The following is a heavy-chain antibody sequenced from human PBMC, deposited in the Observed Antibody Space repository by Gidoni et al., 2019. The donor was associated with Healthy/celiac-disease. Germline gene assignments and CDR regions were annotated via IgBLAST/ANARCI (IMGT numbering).Heavy chain of an antibody. CDR2: IIPILGIA. V-gene: IGHV1-69*08. CDR1: GGTFSSYT. J-gene: IGHJ6*02. CDR3: ARDTRSGSYYVAYYGMDV. D-gene: IGHD1-26*01. Sequence: QVQLVQSGAEVKKPGSSVKVSCKASGGTFSSYTISWVRQAPGQGLEWMGRIIPILGIANYAQKFQGRVTITADKSTSTAYMELSSLRSEDTAVYYCARDTRSGSYYVAYYGMDVWGQGTTVTVSS.